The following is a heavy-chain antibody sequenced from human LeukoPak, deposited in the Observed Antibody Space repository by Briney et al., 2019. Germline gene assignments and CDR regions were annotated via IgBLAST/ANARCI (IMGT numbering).Heavy chain of an antibody. CDR2: FYSDGST. CDR3: ARVSPTFEGVMPPFFFDY. J-gene: IGHJ4*02. V-gene: IGHV3-53*01. Sequence: GGSLRLSCAASGFTVNDRYISWVRQAPGKGLEWVSIFYSDGSTYYADSVKGRFTISRDNSKNTLYLQMNSLRAEDTAVYYCARVSPTFEGVMPPFFFDYWGQGTLVTVSS. CDR1: GFTVNDRY. D-gene: IGHD3-16*01.